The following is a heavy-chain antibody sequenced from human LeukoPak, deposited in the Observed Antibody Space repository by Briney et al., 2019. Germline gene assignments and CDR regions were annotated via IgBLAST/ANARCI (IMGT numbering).Heavy chain of an antibody. D-gene: IGHD5-12*01. J-gene: IGHJ4*02. Sequence: ASVKVSCKASGYTFTSYDINWVRQATGQGLEWMGWMNPNSGNTGYAQRFQGRVTITRNTSISTAYMELSSLRSEDTAVYYCARSRSGYDGRADFDYWGQGTLVTVSS. V-gene: IGHV1-8*03. CDR1: GYTFTSYD. CDR2: MNPNSGNT. CDR3: ARSRSGYDGRADFDY.